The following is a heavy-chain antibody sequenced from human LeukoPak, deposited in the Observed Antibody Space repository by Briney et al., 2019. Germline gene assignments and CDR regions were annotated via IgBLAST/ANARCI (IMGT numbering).Heavy chain of an antibody. Sequence: GASVKVSCKASGYTFTSYGISWVRQAPGQGLEWMGWISAYNGNTNYAQKLQGRVTMTTDTSTSTAYMELRSLRSDDTAVYYCARDPGRVVADPLDYWGQGTLVTVSS. CDR1: GYTFTSYG. CDR2: ISAYNGNT. D-gene: IGHD5-12*01. CDR3: ARDPGRVVADPLDY. V-gene: IGHV1-18*01. J-gene: IGHJ4*02.